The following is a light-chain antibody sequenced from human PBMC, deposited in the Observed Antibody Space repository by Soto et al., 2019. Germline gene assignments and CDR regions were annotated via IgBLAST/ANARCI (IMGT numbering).Light chain of an antibody. CDR3: GTWDSSLSASYV. CDR1: SSNIGNNY. CDR2: DNN. Sequence: QSVLTQPPSVSAAPGQKVTISCSGSSSNIGNNYVAWYQQLPGTAPKLLIYDNNKRPSGIPDRFSASKSGTSATLAITGLQTADEADYYCGTWDSSLSASYVFGTGTKVTVL. J-gene: IGLJ1*01. V-gene: IGLV1-51*01.